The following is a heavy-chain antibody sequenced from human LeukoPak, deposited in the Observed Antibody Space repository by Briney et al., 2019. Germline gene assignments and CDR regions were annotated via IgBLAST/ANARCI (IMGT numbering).Heavy chain of an antibody. CDR3: ARTRYYYDSSGYLVY. D-gene: IGHD3-22*01. Sequence: SVKVSCKASGGTFSSYAISWVRQAPGQGLEWMGGIIPIFGTANYAQKFQGRVTITTDESTSTAYMELSSLRSEDTAVYYCARTRYYYDSSGYLVYWGQGTLVTVSS. J-gene: IGHJ4*02. CDR1: GGTFSSYA. CDR2: IIPIFGTA. V-gene: IGHV1-69*05.